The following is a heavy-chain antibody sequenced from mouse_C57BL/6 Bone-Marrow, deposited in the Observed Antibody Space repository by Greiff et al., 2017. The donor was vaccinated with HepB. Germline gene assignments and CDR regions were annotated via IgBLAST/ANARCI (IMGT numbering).Heavy chain of an antibody. Sequence: EVKLMESGGDLVKPGGSLKLSCAASGFTFSSYGMSWVRQTPDKRLEWVATISSGGSYTYYPDSVKGRFTISRDNAKNTLYLQMSSLKSEDTSMYYCARSRMEGFAYWGQGTLVTVSA. V-gene: IGHV5-6*01. CDR2: ISSGGSYT. CDR1: GFTFSSYG. D-gene: IGHD2-10*02. CDR3: ARSRMEGFAY. J-gene: IGHJ3*01.